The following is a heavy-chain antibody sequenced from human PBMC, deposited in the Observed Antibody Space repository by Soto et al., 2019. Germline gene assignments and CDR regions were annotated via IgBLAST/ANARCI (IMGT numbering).Heavy chain of an antibody. V-gene: IGHV3-21*02. CDR2: ISTTSTYI. CDR1: GFTFSGDS. CDR3: TRDYVMDV. Sequence: EVQLVESGGGLVKPGGSLRLSCEASGFTFSGDSMNWVRQAPGKGLEWVSSISTTSTYIYYADSVKGRFTISRDNANNSLQLQMNSLRAEDTAVYYCTRDYVMDVWGQGTTVTVSS. J-gene: IGHJ6*02.